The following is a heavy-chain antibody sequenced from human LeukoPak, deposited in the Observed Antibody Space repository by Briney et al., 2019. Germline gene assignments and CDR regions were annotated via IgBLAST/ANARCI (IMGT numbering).Heavy chain of an antibody. CDR2: VKSDGSTT. CDR1: GXTLSGYW. J-gene: IGHJ4*02. CDR3: ARGDYFDN. Sequence: GGSLRLSCAASGXTLSGYWMHWVRQAPGKGLEWVSRVKSDGSTTSYADSVKGRFTISRDNAKNTLYLQMDSLRAEDTAVYYCARGDYFDNWGQGTVVTVSS. V-gene: IGHV3-74*01.